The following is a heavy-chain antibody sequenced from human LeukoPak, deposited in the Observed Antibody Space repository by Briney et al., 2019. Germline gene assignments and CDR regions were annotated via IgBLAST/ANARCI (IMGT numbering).Heavy chain of an antibody. J-gene: IGHJ3*02. Sequence: SETLSLTCSVSGGXISSYFWSWIREPPGKGLEWIAYIDYSENTNYNPSLKSRVTISVDTSKNQFSLMLTSVTAADTAVYYCARDRRWDLLHAFDIWRQGTMVSVSS. CDR3: ARDRRWDLLHAFDI. CDR1: GGXISSYF. CDR2: IDYSENT. D-gene: IGHD1-26*01. V-gene: IGHV4-59*01.